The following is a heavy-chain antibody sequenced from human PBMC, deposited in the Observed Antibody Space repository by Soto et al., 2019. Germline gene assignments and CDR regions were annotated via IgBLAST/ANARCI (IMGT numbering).Heavy chain of an antibody. CDR2: IDPSDSYS. CDR3: VRRGYNASAGYDS. CDR1: GYTFIYYC. D-gene: IGHD3-10*01. V-gene: IGHV5-10-1*01. J-gene: IGHJ5*01. Sequence: AESLITSCQASGYTFIYYCISWVLQLPGKGLEWMGRIDPSDSYSNYSPSFKGRVTISVDKSMTTAYLQWRGLTASDTAMYYCVRRGYNASAGYDSWGQGTLVTVSS.